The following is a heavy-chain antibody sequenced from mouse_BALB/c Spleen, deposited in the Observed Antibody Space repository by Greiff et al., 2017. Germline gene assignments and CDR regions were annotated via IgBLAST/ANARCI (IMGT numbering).Heavy chain of an antibody. D-gene: IGHD2-10*02. CDR1: GFTFSDYY. CDR3: ARDRGYGNPDY. V-gene: IGHV5-4*02. J-gene: IGHJ4*01. Sequence: DVKLQESGGGLVKPGGSLKLSCAASGFTFSDYYMYWVRQTPEKRLEWVATISDGGSYTYYPDSVKGRFTISRDNAKNNLHLQMSSLKSEDTAMYYCARDRGYGNPDYWGQGTSVTVSS. CDR2: ISDGGSYT.